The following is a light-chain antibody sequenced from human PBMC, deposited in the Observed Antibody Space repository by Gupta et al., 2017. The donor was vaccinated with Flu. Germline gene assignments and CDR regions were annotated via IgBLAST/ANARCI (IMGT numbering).Light chain of an antibody. V-gene: IGLV1-51*01. CDR2: DND. CDR1: SSNIGIKQ. J-gene: IGLJ2*01. CDR3: ETWDDGLRAVV. Sequence: HFVLTQPPSVSAAPSQKVAISCSGSSSNIGIKQVSWYQVLQGTAPKLPRDDNDKRPHGIPDRGSGYKSGKSATLAIPGLQTGDEADYSCETWDDGLRAVVFGGGTKVTV.